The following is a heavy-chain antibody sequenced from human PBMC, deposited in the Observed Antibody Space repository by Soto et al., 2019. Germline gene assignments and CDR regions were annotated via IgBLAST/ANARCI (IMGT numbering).Heavy chain of an antibody. D-gene: IGHD3-22*01. CDR2: ISSSSSYI. CDR3: ARVNYYDSSGYRILNWFDP. J-gene: IGHJ5*02. V-gene: IGHV3-21*01. Sequence: RLSCAASGFTFSSYSMNWVRQAPGKGLEWVSSISSSSSYIYYADSVKGRFTISRDNAKNSLYLQMNSLRAEDTAVYYCARVNYYDSSGYRILNWFDPWGQGTLVTVSS. CDR1: GFTFSSYS.